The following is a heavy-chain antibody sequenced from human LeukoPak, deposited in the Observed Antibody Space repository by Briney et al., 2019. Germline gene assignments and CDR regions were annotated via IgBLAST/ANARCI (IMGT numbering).Heavy chain of an antibody. CDR2: ISSSSSYI. Sequence: PGGSLRLTCTASGFTFSSYSMNWVRQAPGKGLEWVSSISSSSSYIYYADSVKGRFTISRDNAKNSLYLQMNSLRAEDTAVYYCARDRGYSYGFRDYYFDYWGQGTLVTVSS. V-gene: IGHV3-21*01. CDR3: ARDRGYSYGFRDYYFDY. J-gene: IGHJ4*02. CDR1: GFTFSSYS. D-gene: IGHD5-18*01.